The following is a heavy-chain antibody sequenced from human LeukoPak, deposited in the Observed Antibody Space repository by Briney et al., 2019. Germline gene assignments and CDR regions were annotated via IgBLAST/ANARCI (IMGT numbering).Heavy chain of an antibody. J-gene: IGHJ4*02. CDR1: GGSISSSSYY. Sequence: SETLSLTCTVSGGSISSSSYYWGWIRQPPGKGLEWIGSIYYSGSTYYNPSLKSRVTISVDTSKNQFSLKLSSVTAADTAVYYCARDPQGHGFYFDFWGQGALVTVAS. D-gene: IGHD4-17*01. V-gene: IGHV4-39*07. CDR2: IYYSGST. CDR3: ARDPQGHGFYFDF.